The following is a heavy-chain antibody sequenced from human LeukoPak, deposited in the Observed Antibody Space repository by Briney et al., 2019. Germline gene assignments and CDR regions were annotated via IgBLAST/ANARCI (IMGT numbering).Heavy chain of an antibody. CDR2: IYYSGST. D-gene: IGHD2-8*01. J-gene: IGHJ4*02. V-gene: IGHV4-59*01. CDR3: ARANNEFDY. Sequence: RQPPGKGLEWIGYIYYSGSTNYNPSLKSRVTMSVDTSKNQFSLKLSSVTAADTAVYYCARANNEFDYWGQGTLVTVSS.